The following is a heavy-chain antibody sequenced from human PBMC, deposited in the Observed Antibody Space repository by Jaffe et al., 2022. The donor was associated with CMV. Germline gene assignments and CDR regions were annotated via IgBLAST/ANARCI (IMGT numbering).Heavy chain of an antibody. J-gene: IGHJ4*01. CDR1: GGPFSTYA. V-gene: IGHV1-69*01. CDR2: IIPLFNKT. Sequence: QVQLVQSGAEVKKPGSSVKVSCKASGGPFSTYAISWVRQAPGQGLEWLGGIIPLFNKTNYAQKFQGRVTITADESSTTAFMELSSLRSEDTAVYYCAKDGPYPLSGTYSAYWGQGTLVTVSS. D-gene: IGHD1-26*01. CDR3: AKDGPYPLSGTYSAY.